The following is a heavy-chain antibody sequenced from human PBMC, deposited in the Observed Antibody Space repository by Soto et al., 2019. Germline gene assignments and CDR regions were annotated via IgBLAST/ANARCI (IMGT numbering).Heavy chain of an antibody. CDR2: LGKTGA. CDR3: VKNRWYTEYAFDY. CDR1: GFTFSSHA. J-gene: IGHJ4*02. V-gene: IGHV3-23*01. Sequence: EVQLLESGGGLVQPGGSLRLSCAASGFTFSSHAMSWVRQSPVKGLELVASLGKTGAYYADSVKGRFSISRDTSKSTLFLQLNNVRADDSAIYYCVKNRWYTEYAFDYWGQGTMVTVSS. D-gene: IGHD6-13*01.